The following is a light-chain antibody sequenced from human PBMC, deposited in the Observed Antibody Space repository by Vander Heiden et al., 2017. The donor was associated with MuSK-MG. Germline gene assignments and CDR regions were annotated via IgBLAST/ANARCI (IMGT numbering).Light chain of an antibody. Sequence: VMTQSPATLSVSPGERATLPCRASQSGTTNLAWYQQKPGQVPRLVIYDASTRATNFPARFSGSGSGTEFTLTITRLQSEDFAIYYCHQYFTWPLTFGQGTKVEIK. V-gene: IGKV3-15*01. J-gene: IGKJ1*01. CDR2: DAS. CDR3: HQYFTWPLT. CDR1: QSGTTN.